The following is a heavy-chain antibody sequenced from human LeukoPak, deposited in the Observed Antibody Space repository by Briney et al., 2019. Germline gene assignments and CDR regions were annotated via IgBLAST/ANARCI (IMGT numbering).Heavy chain of an antibody. J-gene: IGHJ4*02. Sequence: SETLSLTCAVYGGSFSGYYWSWIRQPPGKGLEWIGEINHSGSTYYNPSLKSRVTISVDSSKNQFSLKLTSVTAADTAVYYCARAGDLDFDYWGQGTLVTVSS. CDR3: ARAGDLDFDY. CDR2: INHSGST. CDR1: GGSFSGYY. V-gene: IGHV4-34*01.